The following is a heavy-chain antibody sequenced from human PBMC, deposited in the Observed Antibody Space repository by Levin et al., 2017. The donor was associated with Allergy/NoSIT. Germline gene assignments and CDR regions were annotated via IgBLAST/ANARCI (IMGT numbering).Heavy chain of an antibody. D-gene: IGHD1-1*01. Sequence: GGSLRLSCAASGFSSRTRGITWVRQAPGKGLEWVSGISGGSGTTHYADSVKGRFTVSSDDSNNTVHLHMNSLRAEDTARYYCARWNGYGDAWGQGILVIVSS. J-gene: IGHJ5*02. V-gene: IGHV3-23*01. CDR2: ISGGSGTT. CDR3: ARWNGYGDA. CDR1: GFSSRTRG.